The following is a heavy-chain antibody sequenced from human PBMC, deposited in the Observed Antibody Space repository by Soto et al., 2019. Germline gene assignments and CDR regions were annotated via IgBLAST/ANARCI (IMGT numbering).Heavy chain of an antibody. V-gene: IGHV1-8*01. CDR2: MNPNSGNT. CDR1: GYTFTSYD. Sequence: ASVKVSCKASGYTFTSYDINWVRQATGQGLEYLGWMNPNSGNTGYVQKFQGRVTMTRDTSISTAYMELSSLRSEDTAVYYCAKIPPGYSYGYFYFDYWGQGTLVTVSS. CDR3: AKIPPGYSYGYFYFDY. J-gene: IGHJ4*02. D-gene: IGHD5-18*01.